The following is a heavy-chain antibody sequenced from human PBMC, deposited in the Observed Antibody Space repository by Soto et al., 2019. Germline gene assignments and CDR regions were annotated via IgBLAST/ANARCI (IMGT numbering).Heavy chain of an antibody. D-gene: IGHD3-22*01. CDR2: IYWDDDK. Sequence: QITLKESGPTLVKPTQTLTLTCTFSGFSLRNGGVGVGWIRQPPGKALEWLALIYWDDDKRYSPSLKSRLTITKDTSKNQVVLTMTNLDPVDTATYYCVYRRPYVSSAYPILFDYWGQGTLVTVSS. J-gene: IGHJ4*02. CDR3: VYRRPYVSSAYPILFDY. V-gene: IGHV2-5*02. CDR1: GFSLRNGGVG.